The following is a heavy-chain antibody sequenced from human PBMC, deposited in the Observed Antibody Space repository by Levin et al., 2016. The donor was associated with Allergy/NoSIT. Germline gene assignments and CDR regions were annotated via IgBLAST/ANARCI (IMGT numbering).Heavy chain of an antibody. Sequence: GESLKISCIASGFTFSNYFMHWVRQAPGKGLVWVSRISSDGSDTRYADSVRGRFTISRDNAKNTLYLQMNSLRAEDTAVYYCLNYAGSGWNWGQGTLVTVSS. CDR1: GFTFSNYF. V-gene: IGHV3-74*01. D-gene: IGHD3-10*01. J-gene: IGHJ4*02. CDR2: ISSDGSDT. CDR3: LNYAGSGWN.